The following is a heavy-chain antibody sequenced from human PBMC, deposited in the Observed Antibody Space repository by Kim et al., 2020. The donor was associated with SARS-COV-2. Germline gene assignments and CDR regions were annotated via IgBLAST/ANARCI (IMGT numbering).Heavy chain of an antibody. D-gene: IGHD3-3*01. CDR1: GYTFTSYY. V-gene: IGHV1-46*01. CDR3: AREVEYYDFWSGYFGRYGMDV. Sequence: ASVKVSRKASGYTFTSYYMHWVRQAPGQGLEWMGIINPSGGSTSYAQKFQGRVTMTRDTSTSTVYMELSSLRSEDTAVYYCAREVEYYDFWSGYFGRYGMDVWGQGTTVTVSS. J-gene: IGHJ6*02. CDR2: INPSGGST.